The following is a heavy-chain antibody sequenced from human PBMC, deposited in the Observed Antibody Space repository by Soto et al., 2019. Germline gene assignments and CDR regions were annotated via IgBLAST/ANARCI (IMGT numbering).Heavy chain of an antibody. D-gene: IGHD2-2*01. V-gene: IGHV3-30*18. CDR2: ISYGGSNK. CDR1: GFTFSSYG. Sequence: QVQLVESGGGVVQPGRSLRLSCAASGFTFSSYGMHWVRQAPGKGLEWVAVISYGGSNKYYADSVKGRFTISRDNSKNTLYLKMNNLGVKDTAVYYCAKDNCISTSCYRLYNWFDPWGQGTLVPVSS. J-gene: IGHJ5*02. CDR3: AKDNCISTSCYRLYNWFDP.